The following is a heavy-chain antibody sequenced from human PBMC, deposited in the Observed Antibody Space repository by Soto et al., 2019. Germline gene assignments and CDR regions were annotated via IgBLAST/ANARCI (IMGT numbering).Heavy chain of an antibody. J-gene: IGHJ6*03. CDR3: ARAGSGSYYTDYYYYMDV. V-gene: IGHV3-48*01. CDR1: GFTFSSYS. CDR2: ISSSSSTI. D-gene: IGHD3-10*01. Sequence: GGSLRLSCAASGFTFSSYSMNWVRQAPGKGLEWVSYISSSSSTIYYADSVKGRFTISRDNAKNSLYLQMNSLRAEDTAVYYCARAGSGSYYTDYYYYMDVWGKGTTVTVSS.